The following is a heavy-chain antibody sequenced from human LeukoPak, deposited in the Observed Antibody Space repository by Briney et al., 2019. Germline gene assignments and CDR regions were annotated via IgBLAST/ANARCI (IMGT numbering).Heavy chain of an antibody. Sequence: PGGSLRLSCAVSGFPFSIYEMNWVCQAPRKGLEWVSNIGSSGTTIYYADSVKGRFSISRDNAKGSLYLQMNTLRVEDTAVYYCALLAVASDFDYWGQGALVTVSS. CDR2: IGSSGTTI. V-gene: IGHV3-48*03. D-gene: IGHD6-19*01. CDR1: GFPFSIYE. J-gene: IGHJ4*02. CDR3: ALLAVASDFDY.